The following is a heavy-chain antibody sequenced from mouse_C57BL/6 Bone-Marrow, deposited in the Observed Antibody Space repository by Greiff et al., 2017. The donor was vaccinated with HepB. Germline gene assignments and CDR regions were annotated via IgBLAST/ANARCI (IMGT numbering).Heavy chain of an antibody. Sequence: EVKLMESGGGLVKPGGSLKLSCAASGFTFSSYAMSWVRQTPEKRLEWVATISDGGSYTYYPDNVKGRFTISRDNAKNNLYLQMSHLKSEDTAMYYCARSTRSLYAMDYWGQGTSVTVSS. CDR2: ISDGGSYT. D-gene: IGHD5-1*01. V-gene: IGHV5-4*03. CDR3: ARSTRSLYAMDY. CDR1: GFTFSSYA. J-gene: IGHJ4*01.